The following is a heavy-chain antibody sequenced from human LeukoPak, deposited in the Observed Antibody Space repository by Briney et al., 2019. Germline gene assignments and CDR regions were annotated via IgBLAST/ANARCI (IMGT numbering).Heavy chain of an antibody. CDR2: ISSSGSTK. J-gene: IGHJ4*02. CDR3: ARDPGAVYYFDY. D-gene: IGHD2-8*01. CDR1: GFTLSSHE. V-gene: IGHV3-48*03. Sequence: SGGSLRLSCAVSGFTLSSHEMNWVRQAPGKGLEWVSYISSSGSTKKYADSVKGRFTISRDNAKNSLYLQMNSLRAEDTAVYYCARDPGAVYYFDYWGQGTLATVSS.